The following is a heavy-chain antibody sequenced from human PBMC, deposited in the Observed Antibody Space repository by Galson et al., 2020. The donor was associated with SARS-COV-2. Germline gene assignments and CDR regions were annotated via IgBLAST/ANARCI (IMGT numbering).Heavy chain of an antibody. CDR2: ISYDGSNK. V-gene: IGHV3-30*18. D-gene: IGHD6-13*01. J-gene: IGHJ6*02. CDR1: GFTFSSYG. Sequence: TGGSLRLSCAASGFTFSSYGMHWVRQAPGKGLEWVAVISYDGSNKYYADSVKGRFTISRDNSKNTLYLQMNSLRAEDTAVYYCAKDGPQYSSSWYGNYYYYGMDVWGQGTTVTVSS. CDR3: AKDGPQYSSSWYGNYYYYGMDV.